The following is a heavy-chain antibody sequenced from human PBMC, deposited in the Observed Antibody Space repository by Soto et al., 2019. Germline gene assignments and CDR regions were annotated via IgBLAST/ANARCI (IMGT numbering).Heavy chain of an antibody. V-gene: IGHV4-30-2*01. CDR1: GGSISSGGYS. D-gene: IGHD2-8*02. Sequence: QLQLQESGSGLVKPSQTLSLTCAVSGGSISSGGYSWSWIRQPPGKGLEWIGYIYHSGSTYYNPSLKSRVTISVDRSKNQFSLELSSVTAADTAVYYCARGGSWYYFDYWGQGTLVTVSS. CDR2: IYHSGST. J-gene: IGHJ4*02. CDR3: ARGGSWYYFDY.